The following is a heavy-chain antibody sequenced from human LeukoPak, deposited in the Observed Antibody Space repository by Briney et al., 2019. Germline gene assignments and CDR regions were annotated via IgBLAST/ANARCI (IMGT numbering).Heavy chain of an antibody. J-gene: IGHJ5*02. D-gene: IGHD2-2*02. CDR1: GGSFSGYY. CDR2: INHSGST. V-gene: IGHV4-34*01. CDR3: ARAVVVPAAIGHNWFDP. Sequence: SETLSLTCAVYGGSFSGYYWSWIRQPPGKGLEWIGEINHSGSTNYNPSLKSRVTISVDTSKNQFSLKLSSVTAADTAVYYCARAVVVPAAIGHNWFDPWGQGTLVTVSS.